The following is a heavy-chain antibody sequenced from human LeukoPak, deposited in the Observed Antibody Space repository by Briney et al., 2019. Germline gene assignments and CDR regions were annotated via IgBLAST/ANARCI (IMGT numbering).Heavy chain of an antibody. J-gene: IGHJ4*02. CDR1: GYTFTSYG. Sequence: ASVKVSCKASGYTFTSYGISWVRQAPGQGLEWMGWISAYNGNTNYAQKLQGRVTMTTDTSTRTAYMELRSLRSDDTAVYYCARPYYDSSAPPYDYWGQGTLVTVSS. CDR2: ISAYNGNT. CDR3: ARPYYDSSAPPYDY. V-gene: IGHV1-18*01. D-gene: IGHD3-22*01.